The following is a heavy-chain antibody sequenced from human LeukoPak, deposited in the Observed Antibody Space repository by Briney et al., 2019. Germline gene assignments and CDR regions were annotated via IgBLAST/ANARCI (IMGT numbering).Heavy chain of an antibody. CDR2: IYSDSGGT. CDR3: AREMNYDDDRTSDY. D-gene: IGHD4-17*01. V-gene: IGHV1-2*02. J-gene: IGHJ4*02. Sequence: ASVTVSCKASGYTFSGYYMHWVRRAPGQGFEWMGRIYSDSGGTNYAQNFQGRVTMTRDTSISTVYMELISLRSDDTAVYYCAREMNYDDDRTSDYWGQGTLVTVSS. CDR1: GYTFSGYY.